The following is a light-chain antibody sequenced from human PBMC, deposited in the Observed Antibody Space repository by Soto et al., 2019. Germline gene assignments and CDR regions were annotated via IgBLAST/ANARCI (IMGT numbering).Light chain of an antibody. Sequence: QLVLTQPPSVSGAPGQRVTISCTGSSSNIGAGFDVHWYQQLPGTAPKLLIYANTDRPSWVPDRFSGSKSGTSASLAITGLQAEDEADYYCQSYDSSLSGRVFGGGTKLTVL. CDR2: ANT. J-gene: IGLJ3*02. V-gene: IGLV1-40*01. CDR3: QSYDSSLSGRV. CDR1: SSNIGAGFD.